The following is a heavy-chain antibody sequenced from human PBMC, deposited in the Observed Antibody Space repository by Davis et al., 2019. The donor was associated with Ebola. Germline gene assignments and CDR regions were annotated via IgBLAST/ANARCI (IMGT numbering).Heavy chain of an antibody. CDR1: GFTFSGSA. Sequence: SLKISCAASGFTFSGSAMHWVRQAPGKGLEWVSGISWNSGSIGYADSVKGRFTISRDNAKNSLYLQMNSLRAEDTALYYCAKGSIFGAIPYYYGMDVWGQGTTVTVSS. J-gene: IGHJ6*02. CDR3: AKGSIFGAIPYYYGMDV. V-gene: IGHV3-9*01. D-gene: IGHD3-3*01. CDR2: ISWNSGSI.